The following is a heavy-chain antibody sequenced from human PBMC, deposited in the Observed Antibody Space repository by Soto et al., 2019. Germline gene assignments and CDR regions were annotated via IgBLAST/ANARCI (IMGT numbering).Heavy chain of an antibody. Sequence: QVQLVESGGGVVQPGRSLRLSCAASGFTFSSYGMHWVRQAPGKGLEWVAVIWYDGSNKYYADSVKGRITISRDNSKNTLYLQMNSLRAEDTAVYYCAREEYYYYYHGMDVWGQGTTVTVSS. V-gene: IGHV3-33*01. CDR3: AREEYYYYYHGMDV. CDR1: GFTFSSYG. J-gene: IGHJ6*02. CDR2: IWYDGSNK.